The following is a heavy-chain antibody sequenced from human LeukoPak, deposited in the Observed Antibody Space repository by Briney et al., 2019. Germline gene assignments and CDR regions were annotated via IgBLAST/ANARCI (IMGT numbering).Heavy chain of an antibody. CDR3: ATSLGPLTDY. CDR1: GFSFSSYW. V-gene: IGHV3-74*01. Sequence: GRSLRLSCAASGFSFSSYWMHWVRQTPGKGLVWVSRINSDGSSTTYADSVKGRFTMSRDNAKSALYLQMSSLRAEDTAVYYCATSLGPLTDYWGQGTLVTVSS. J-gene: IGHJ4*02. D-gene: IGHD7-27*01. CDR2: INSDGSST.